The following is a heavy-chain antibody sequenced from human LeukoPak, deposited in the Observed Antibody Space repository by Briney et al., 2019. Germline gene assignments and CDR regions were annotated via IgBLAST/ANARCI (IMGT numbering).Heavy chain of an antibody. V-gene: IGHV3-30*18. D-gene: IGHD3-3*01. CDR1: GFTFSSYG. Sequence: PRGSLRLSCAASGFTFSSYGMHWVRQAPGKGLEWVAVISYDGSNKYYADSVKGRFTISRDNSKNTLYLQMNSLRAEDTAVYYCAKGTGLRGSLEWTFDYWGQGTLVTVSS. CDR2: ISYDGSNK. CDR3: AKGTGLRGSLEWTFDY. J-gene: IGHJ4*02.